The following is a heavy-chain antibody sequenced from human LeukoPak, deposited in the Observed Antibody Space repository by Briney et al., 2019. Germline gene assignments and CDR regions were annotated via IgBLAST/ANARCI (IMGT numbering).Heavy chain of an antibody. D-gene: IGHD3-9*01. J-gene: IGHJ5*02. V-gene: IGHV4-39*07. Sequence: PSETLSLTCTVSGGSISSGGYYWSWIRQPPGKGLEWIGRIYYSRSTYYNPSLKSRVTISVDTSKNQFSLKLSSVTAADTAVYYCARVSTHYDILTGYSAGWFDPWGQGTLVTVSS. CDR3: ARVSTHYDILTGYSAGWFDP. CDR2: IYYSRST. CDR1: GGSISSGGYY.